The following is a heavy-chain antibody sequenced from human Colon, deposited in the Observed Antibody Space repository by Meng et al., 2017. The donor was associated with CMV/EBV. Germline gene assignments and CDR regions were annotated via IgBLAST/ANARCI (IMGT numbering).Heavy chain of an antibody. D-gene: IGHD6-6*01. CDR2: VNSDGSNT. V-gene: IGHV3-74*01. CDR1: GFTFRTFW. CDR3: AGSESSNKFDY. Sequence: GESLKISCAASGFTFRTFWMHWVRQVPGRGPVWVSRVNSDGSNTPYADSARGRFTTSRDNAKNTLYLQMSGLRAEDTAIYYCAGSESSNKFDYWGQGTLVTVSS. J-gene: IGHJ4*02.